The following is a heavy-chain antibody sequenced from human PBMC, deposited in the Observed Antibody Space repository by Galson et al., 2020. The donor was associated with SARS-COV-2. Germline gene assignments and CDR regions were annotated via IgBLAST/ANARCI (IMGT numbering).Heavy chain of an antibody. CDR2: ISGSGGST. CDR1: GFTFSSYA. V-gene: IGHV3-23*01. Sequence: GGSLRLSCAASGFTFSSYAMSWVRQAPGQGLEWVSAISGSGGSTYYADSVKGRFTISRDNSKNTLYLQMNSLRAEDTAVYYCVKVVTIFGVVLYWGQGTLVTVSS. CDR3: VKVVTIFGVVLY. J-gene: IGHJ4*02. D-gene: IGHD3-3*01.